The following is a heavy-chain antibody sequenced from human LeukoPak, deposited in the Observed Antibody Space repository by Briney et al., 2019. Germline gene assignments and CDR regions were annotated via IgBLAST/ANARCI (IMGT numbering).Heavy chain of an antibody. J-gene: IGHJ4*02. CDR1: GFTFSSYG. V-gene: IGHV3-30*02. D-gene: IGHD3-10*01. CDR3: AKVGIYGSGSSFDY. Sequence: GGSLRLSCAASGFTFSSYGMHWVRQAPGKGLEWVAFIRYDGSNKYYADSVKGRFTISRDNSKNTLYLQMNSLRAEDTAVYYCAKVGIYGSGSSFDYWGQGTLVTVSS. CDR2: IRYDGSNK.